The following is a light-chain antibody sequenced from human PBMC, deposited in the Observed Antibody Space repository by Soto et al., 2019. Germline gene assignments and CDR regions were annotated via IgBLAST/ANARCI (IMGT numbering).Light chain of an antibody. CDR1: QNIYTW. J-gene: IGKJ1*01. Sequence: DIQMTQSPSTLSASVGDRVTITCRASQNIYTWLAWFQPQPRKAPKLLIYKASSLQSGVPARFSGTGSGTEFTLTISSLQPDDFATYYGQQYKRYWTFVQGTKV. CDR3: QQYKRYWT. V-gene: IGKV1-5*03. CDR2: KAS.